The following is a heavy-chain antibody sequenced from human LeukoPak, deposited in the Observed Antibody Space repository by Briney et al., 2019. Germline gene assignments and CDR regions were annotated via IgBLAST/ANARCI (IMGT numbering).Heavy chain of an antibody. CDR3: ARVGWLQLRGVYFDY. Sequence: TSETLSLTCTVSGGSISSSSYYWGWIRQPPGKGLEWIGSIYYSGSTYYNPSLKSRVTISVDTSKNQFSLKLSSVTAADTAVYYCARVGWLQLRGVYFDYWGQGTLVTVSS. V-gene: IGHV4-39*07. D-gene: IGHD5-24*01. J-gene: IGHJ4*02. CDR2: IYYSGST. CDR1: GGSISSSSYY.